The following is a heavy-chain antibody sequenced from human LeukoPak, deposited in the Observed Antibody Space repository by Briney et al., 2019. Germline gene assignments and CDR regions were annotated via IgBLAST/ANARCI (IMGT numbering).Heavy chain of an antibody. J-gene: IGHJ4*02. CDR1: GYSFTSYW. V-gene: IGHV5-51*01. CDR2: IYPHDSNT. CDR3: ARSRGTYSSWLDY. Sequence: GESLKISCKGSGYSFTSYWIAWVRQMPGKGLEWMGIIYPHDSNTRYSPSFQGQVTISADKSISTAYLQLSSLKASDTAMYYCARSRGTYSSWLDYWGQGTLVTVSS. D-gene: IGHD6-13*01.